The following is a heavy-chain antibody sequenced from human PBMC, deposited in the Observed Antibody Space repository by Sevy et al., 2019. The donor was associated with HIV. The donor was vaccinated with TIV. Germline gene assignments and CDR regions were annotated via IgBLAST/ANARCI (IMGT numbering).Heavy chain of an antibody. CDR1: GFTFSSYW. D-gene: IGHD3-22*01. J-gene: IGHJ6*02. Sequence: GGSLRLSCAASGFTFSSYWMHWVRQAPGKGLVWVSRINSDGSSTSYADSVKGRFTISRDNAKNTLYLQMNSLGAEDTAVYYCARAGITMIVDYGMDVWGQGTTVTVSS. CDR3: ARAGITMIVDYGMDV. V-gene: IGHV3-74*01. CDR2: INSDGSST.